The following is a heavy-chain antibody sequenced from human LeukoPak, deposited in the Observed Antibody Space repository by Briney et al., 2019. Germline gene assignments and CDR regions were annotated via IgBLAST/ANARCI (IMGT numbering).Heavy chain of an antibody. D-gene: IGHD1-26*01. V-gene: IGHV3-23*01. CDR3: AKGRVVGADLDY. J-gene: IGHJ4*02. CDR2: ISGSGGST. CDR1: GFTFSSYA. Sequence: GRSLRLSCAASGFTFSSYAMSWVRQAPGKGLEWVSAISGSGGSTYYADSVKGQFTISRDNSKNTLYLQMNSLRAEDTAVYYCAKGRVVGADLDYWGQGTLVTVSS.